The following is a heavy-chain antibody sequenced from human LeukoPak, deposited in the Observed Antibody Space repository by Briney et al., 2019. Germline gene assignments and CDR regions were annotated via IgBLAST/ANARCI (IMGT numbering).Heavy chain of an antibody. CDR3: ARGDCSSNSCRPYYFDY. J-gene: IGHJ4*02. CDR1: GFTFSSYS. V-gene: IGHV3-21*01. Sequence: GGSLRLSCAASGFTFSSYSMNWVREAPEKGLEWVSSISSSSNYIYYADSVKGRFTISRDNAKNSLYLQMNSLRAEDTAVYYCARGDCSSNSCRPYYFDYWGQGTLVTVSS. CDR2: ISSSSNYI. D-gene: IGHD2-2*01.